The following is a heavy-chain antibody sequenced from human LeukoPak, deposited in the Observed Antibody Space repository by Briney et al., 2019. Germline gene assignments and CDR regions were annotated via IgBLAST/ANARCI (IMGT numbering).Heavy chain of an antibody. D-gene: IGHD5-18*01. CDR1: GFTFSSYA. V-gene: IGHV3-30-3*01. CDR2: ISYDGSNK. Sequence: GRSLRLSCAASGFTFSSYAMHWVRQAPGKGLEWVAVISYDGSNKYYADSVKGRFTISRDNSKNTLYLQMNSLRAEDTAVYYCARGSGYSYGHAFDIWGQGTMVTVSS. CDR3: ARGSGYSYGHAFDI. J-gene: IGHJ3*02.